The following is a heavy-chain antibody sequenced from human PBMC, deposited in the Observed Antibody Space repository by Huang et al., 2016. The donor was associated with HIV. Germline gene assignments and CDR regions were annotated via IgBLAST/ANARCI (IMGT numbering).Heavy chain of an antibody. V-gene: IGHV1-8*01. Sequence: QIQLAQSGAEVKKPGASVKVSCKASGYTFTNYDLNWVRQASGQGLEWMGWRNPKSGNVGYTKKFQGRVAILRNSSINTSYLEVTSLTSEDTAVYYCARGFGINYNHEAFDVWGQGTMVTVSS. CDR2: RNPKSGNV. CDR3: ARGFGINYNHEAFDV. D-gene: IGHD3-10*01. J-gene: IGHJ3*01. CDR1: GYTFTNYD.